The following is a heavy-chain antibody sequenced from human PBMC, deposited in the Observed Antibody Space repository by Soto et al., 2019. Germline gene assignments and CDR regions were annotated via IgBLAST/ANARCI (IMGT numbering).Heavy chain of an antibody. D-gene: IGHD1-7*01. V-gene: IGHV1-8*01. CDR1: GYSLASCD. J-gene: IGHJ5*02. Sequence: ASVKISWKASGYSLASCDINWVRQATGQGLEWMGWMNPNSGNTGYAQKFQGRVTMTRNTSISTAYMELSSLRSEDTAVYYCARVWGFNWNYYYTWFDPWGQGTLVTVSS. CDR3: ARVWGFNWNYYYTWFDP. CDR2: MNPNSGNT.